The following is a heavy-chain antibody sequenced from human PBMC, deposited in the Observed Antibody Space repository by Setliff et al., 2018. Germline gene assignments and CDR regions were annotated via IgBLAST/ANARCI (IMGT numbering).Heavy chain of an antibody. CDR3: ARELRSPYWHIDF. Sequence: ASVKVSCKASGYTFTSYYMHWVRQAPGHGLEWMGRFIPVLGKPNYAPRFQGRLTITVDTSTGTSYMDLRSLRSDDTAIYYCARELRSPYWHIDFWGQGTLVTVSS. D-gene: IGHD2-15*01. CDR1: GYTFTSYY. V-gene: IGHV1-46*01. CDR2: FIPVLGKP. J-gene: IGHJ4*02.